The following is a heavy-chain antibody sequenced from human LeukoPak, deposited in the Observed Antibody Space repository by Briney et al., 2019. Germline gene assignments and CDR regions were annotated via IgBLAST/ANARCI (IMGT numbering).Heavy chain of an antibody. CDR3: ARDLGIVGATTVFDY. V-gene: IGHV3-7*01. CDR2: IKQDGSEK. Sequence: GGSLRLSCAASGFTFSSYWMSWVRQAPGKGLEWVANIKQDGSEKYYVDSVKGRFPISRDNAKNSLYLQMNSLRAEDTAVYYCARDLGIVGATTVFDYWGQGTLVTVSS. J-gene: IGHJ4*02. D-gene: IGHD1-26*01. CDR1: GFTFSSYW.